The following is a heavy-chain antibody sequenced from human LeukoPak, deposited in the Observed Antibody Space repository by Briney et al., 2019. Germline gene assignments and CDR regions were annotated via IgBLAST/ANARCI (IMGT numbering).Heavy chain of an antibody. D-gene: IGHD6-6*01. CDR2: INHISGAT. V-gene: IGHV1-2*06. CDR3: ATDGVAAHKRDY. CDR1: GYAFTDYY. Sequence: ASVKVSCKASGYAFTDYYMHWVRQAPGQGLEWMGRINHISGATNYAQKFQGRVTMTSDTSISTAFMELSSLRSGDTAVYYCATDGVAAHKRDYWGQGTLVTVSS. J-gene: IGHJ4*02.